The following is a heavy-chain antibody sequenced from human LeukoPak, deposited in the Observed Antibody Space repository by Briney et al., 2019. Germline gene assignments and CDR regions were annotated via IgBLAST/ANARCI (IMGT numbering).Heavy chain of an antibody. CDR1: GGTFSSYA. CDR3: ARVGYCGGDCYPYGMDV. D-gene: IGHD2-21*02. Sequence: GASVKVSCKASGGTFSSYAISWVRQAPGQGLEWMGGIIPIFGTANYAQKFQGRVTITADESTSTAYMELSSLRSEDTAVYYCARVGYCGGDCYPYGMDVWGQGTTVTVSS. V-gene: IGHV1-69*13. J-gene: IGHJ6*02. CDR2: IIPIFGTA.